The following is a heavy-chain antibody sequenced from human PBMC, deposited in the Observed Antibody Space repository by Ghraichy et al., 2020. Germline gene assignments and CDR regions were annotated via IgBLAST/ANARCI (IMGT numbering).Heavy chain of an antibody. CDR3: ARDFNDYGDLSFGY. CDR1: GGSISSYY. V-gene: IGHV4-4*07. J-gene: IGHJ4*02. CDR2: NYTSGST. Sequence: SETLSLTCTVSGGSISSYYWSWIRQPAGKGLEWIGRNYTSGSTNYNPSLKSRVTMSVDTSKNQFSLKLSSVTAADTAVYYCARDFNDYGDLSFGYWGQGTLVTVSS. D-gene: IGHD4-17*01.